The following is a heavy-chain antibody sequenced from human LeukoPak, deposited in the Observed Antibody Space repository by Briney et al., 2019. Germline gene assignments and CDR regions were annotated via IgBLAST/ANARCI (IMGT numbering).Heavy chain of an antibody. Sequence: ASETLSLTCSVSGYSISSGYYWGWIRQPPGKWLEWVGSIHHSGTTYYNPSLKSRVTISLATSKNQFSLKLSSVTAADTAVYYCARDSYGSGSYNYWGQGTLVTVSS. CDR1: GYSISSGYY. V-gene: IGHV4-38-2*02. CDR3: ARDSYGSGSYNY. CDR2: IHHSGTT. J-gene: IGHJ4*02. D-gene: IGHD3-10*01.